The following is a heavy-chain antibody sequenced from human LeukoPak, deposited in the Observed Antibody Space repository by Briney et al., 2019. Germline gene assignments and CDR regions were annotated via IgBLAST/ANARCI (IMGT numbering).Heavy chain of an antibody. D-gene: IGHD6-13*01. V-gene: IGHV3-11*04. CDR1: GFTFSDYY. CDR2: ISSRGSTI. Sequence: GGSLRLSCAASGFTFSDYYMSWIRQAPGKGLECVSYISSRGSTIYYADSVKGRFTISRDNAKNSLYLQMHSLRAEGTAVYYCASFSAAAYFDPWGQGTLVTVSS. CDR3: ASFSAAAYFDP. J-gene: IGHJ5*02.